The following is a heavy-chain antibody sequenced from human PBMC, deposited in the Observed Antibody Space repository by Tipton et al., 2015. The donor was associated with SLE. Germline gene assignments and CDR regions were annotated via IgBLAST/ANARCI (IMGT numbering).Heavy chain of an antibody. D-gene: IGHD1-26*01. CDR1: GGSISRAAYS. CDR2: IYQSGST. Sequence: TLSLTCSVSGGSISRAAYSWSWIRQPPGKGLEWLGYIYQSGSTYYNPSLESRITLSVDRSSNRFSLRLTSVTVADTAVYYCARHIVGARGFDYWGQGTLVTVSS. CDR3: ARHIVGARGFDY. V-gene: IGHV4-30-2*01. J-gene: IGHJ4*02.